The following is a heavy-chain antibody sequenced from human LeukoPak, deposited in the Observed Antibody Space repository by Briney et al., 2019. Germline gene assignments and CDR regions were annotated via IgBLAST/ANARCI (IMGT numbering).Heavy chain of an antibody. CDR3: AKESSRRDGYKMPAFDI. CDR2: ISWNSGTI. D-gene: IGHD5-24*01. CDR1: GFTFDLYA. V-gene: IGHV3-9*01. J-gene: IGHJ3*02. Sequence: GRSLRLSCAASGFTFDLYAMHWVRQTPVKGLEWVSSISWNSGTIDYADSVKGRFTISRDNAKNSLYLQMNSLRAGDTALHYCAKESSRRDGYKMPAFDIWGQATMVTVSA.